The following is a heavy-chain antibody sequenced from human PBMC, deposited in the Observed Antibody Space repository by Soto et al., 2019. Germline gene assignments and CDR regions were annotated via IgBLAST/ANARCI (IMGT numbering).Heavy chain of an antibody. D-gene: IGHD1-1*01. V-gene: IGHV4-34*01. CDR1: GGFVSSGSYY. CDR2: MSHSGGT. Sequence: QVQLQQWGAGLLKPSETLSLTCAVYGGFVSSGSYYWSWIRQPPGEGLEWIGEMSHSGGTHFNPSLKSRVTISVDTSQNQFSLKMSSVTAADTALYYCARVERGTATTVVDAFDIWGPGTMVTVSS. CDR3: ARVERGTATTVVDAFDI. J-gene: IGHJ3*02.